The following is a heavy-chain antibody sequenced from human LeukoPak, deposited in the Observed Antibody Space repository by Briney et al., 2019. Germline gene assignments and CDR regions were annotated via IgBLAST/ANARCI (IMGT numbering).Heavy chain of an antibody. J-gene: IGHJ4*02. CDR2: TYYRSKWYN. D-gene: IGHD6-13*01. CDR3: ARSGKSAAGTSGDY. V-gene: IGHV6-1*01. Sequence: SQTLSLTCTLSGDRGSSNSAARNRCRLYPSKGLEWLGRTYYRSKWYNDYAVSVKSRVTISPDTSKNQFSLQLNSLTPEDTAVYYCARSGKSAAGTSGDYWGRGTLVTVSS. CDR1: GDRGSSNSAA.